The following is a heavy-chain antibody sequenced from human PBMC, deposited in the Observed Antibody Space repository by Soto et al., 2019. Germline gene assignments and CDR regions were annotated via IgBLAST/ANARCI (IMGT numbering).Heavy chain of an antibody. Sequence: GGSLRLSCAASGFTVSSNYMSWVRQAPAKGLEWVSVIYSGGSTYYADSVKGRFTIYRDNSKNTLYLQMNSLRAEDTTVYYCARDPTYYDFWSGYYDPHGRDVWGQVPTVTVS. V-gene: IGHV3-53*01. CDR2: IYSGGST. D-gene: IGHD3-3*01. CDR3: ARDPTYYDFWSGYYDPHGRDV. J-gene: IGHJ6*02. CDR1: GFTVSSNY.